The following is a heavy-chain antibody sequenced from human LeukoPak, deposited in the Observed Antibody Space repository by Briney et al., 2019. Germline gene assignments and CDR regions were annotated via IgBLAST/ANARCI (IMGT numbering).Heavy chain of an antibody. V-gene: IGHV3-73*01. J-gene: IGHJ4*02. Sequence: GGSLRLSCAASGFTFSGSAIHLVRQASGKGLEWVGRIRSKADNYATEYVASVKGRFIISRDDSKNTTFLQMNSLKTEDTAVYYCTRVTTVAASDFDYWGQGTQVTVSA. CDR3: TRVTTVAASDFDY. D-gene: IGHD6-19*01. CDR2: IRSKADNYAT. CDR1: GFTFSGSA.